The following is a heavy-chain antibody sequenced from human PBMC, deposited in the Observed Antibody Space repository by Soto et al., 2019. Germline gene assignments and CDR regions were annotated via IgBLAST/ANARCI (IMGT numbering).Heavy chain of an antibody. V-gene: IGHV3-21*01. CDR2: ISSTTNYI. CDR1: GFTFTMYS. J-gene: IGHJ4*02. Sequence: GGSLRLSCAASGFTFTMYSMNWVRHAPGKGLEWVSSISSTTNYIYYGDSMKGRFTISRDNAKNSLYLEMNSLRAEDTAVYYCARESEDLTSNFDYWGQGTLVTVSS. CDR3: ARESEDLTSNFDY.